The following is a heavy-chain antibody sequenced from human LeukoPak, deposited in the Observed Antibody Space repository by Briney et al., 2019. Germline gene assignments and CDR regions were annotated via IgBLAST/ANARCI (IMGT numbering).Heavy chain of an antibody. CDR3: ARGSHPFDSSGYLFY. V-gene: IGHV3-66*01. CDR2: IYSGGST. CDR1: GFTVSSNY. Sequence: GGSLRLSCAASGFTVSSNYMSWVRQAPGKGLEWVSVIYSGGSTYYADSVKGRFTISRDNSKNTLYLQMNSLRAEDTAVYYCARGSHPFDSSGYLFYWGQGTLVTVSS. J-gene: IGHJ4*02. D-gene: IGHD3-22*01.